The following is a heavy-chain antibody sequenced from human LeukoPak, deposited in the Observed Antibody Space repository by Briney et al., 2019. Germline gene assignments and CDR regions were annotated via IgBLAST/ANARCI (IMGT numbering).Heavy chain of an antibody. CDR3: ARGAVGGNSAYYYYMDV. Sequence: ASVKVSCKASGYTFTSYYMHWVRQAPGQGLEWVGIITPSGGSTSYAQQFQGRVTMTRDTSTSTVYMELSSLRSEDTAVYYCARGAVGGNSAYYYYMDVWGKGTTVTVSS. CDR2: ITPSGGST. CDR1: GYTFTSYY. V-gene: IGHV1-46*03. D-gene: IGHD4-23*01. J-gene: IGHJ6*03.